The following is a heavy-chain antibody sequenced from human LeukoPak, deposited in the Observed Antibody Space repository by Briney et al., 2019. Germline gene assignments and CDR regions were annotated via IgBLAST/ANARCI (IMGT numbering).Heavy chain of an antibody. Sequence: GSLRLSCVASGLSVSNYYMSWVRQAPGKGLEWVSVIYTGGSTHYVDSVKGRFTISRDNSKNTLYLQMNSLRAEDTAMYYCASRNHWGQGTLVTVSS. V-gene: IGHV3-53*01. CDR2: IYTGGST. CDR3: ASRNH. J-gene: IGHJ5*02. CDR1: GLSVSNYY.